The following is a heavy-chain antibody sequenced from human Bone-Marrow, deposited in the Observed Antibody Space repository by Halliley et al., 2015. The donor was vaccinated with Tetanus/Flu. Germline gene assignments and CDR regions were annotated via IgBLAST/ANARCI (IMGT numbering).Heavy chain of an antibody. V-gene: IGHV3-53*01. D-gene: IGHD3-16*01. Sequence: SLRLSCAASGFSVSDNFMSWVRQAPGKRLEWVSTLYSSGSTYHAESVRGRFTTSRDNSKNTVFLQMNNLRTEDTAVYCCARDAGGRRFPYYFNYWGQGTLVTVSS. CDR3: ARDAGGRRFPYYFNY. CDR1: GFSVSDNF. CDR2: LYSSGST. J-gene: IGHJ4*02.